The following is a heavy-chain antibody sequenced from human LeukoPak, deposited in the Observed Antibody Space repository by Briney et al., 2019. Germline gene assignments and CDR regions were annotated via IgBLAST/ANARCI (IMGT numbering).Heavy chain of an antibody. CDR3: AKDSIQWLVPFDY. CDR2: ISGSGGST. V-gene: IGHV3-23*01. CDR1: GFTFSSYA. J-gene: IGHJ4*02. D-gene: IGHD6-19*01. Sequence: GGSLRLSCAASGFTFSSYAMSWVRQATGKGLEWASAISGSGGSTYYADSVKGRFTISRDNSKNTLYLQMNSLRAEDTAVYYCAKDSIQWLVPFDYWGQGTLVTVSS.